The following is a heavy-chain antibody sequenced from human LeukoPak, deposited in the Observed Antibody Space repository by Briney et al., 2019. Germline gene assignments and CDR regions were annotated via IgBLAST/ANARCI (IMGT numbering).Heavy chain of an antibody. CDR2: INHSGNT. V-gene: IGHV4-34*01. Sequence: SETLSLTCAVYGGSFSGYYWSWIRQPPGKGLEWIGEINHSGNTNYNPSLKSRVTISVDTSKNQFSLKLSSVTAADTAVYYCSGPYTWNAGWGQGTLVTVPS. D-gene: IGHD1-1*01. CDR3: SGPYTWNAG. J-gene: IGHJ4*02. CDR1: GGSFSGYY.